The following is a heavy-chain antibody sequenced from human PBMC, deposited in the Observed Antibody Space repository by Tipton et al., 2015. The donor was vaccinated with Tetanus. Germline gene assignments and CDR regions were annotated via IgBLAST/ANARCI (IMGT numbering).Heavy chain of an antibody. CDR1: GFNFHDFA. CDR3: TKGGFGGALNIGFDS. V-gene: IGHV3-9*01. CDR2: ISSSAGPI. Sequence: SLRLSCSASGFNFHDFAMHWVRQAPGKGLEWVSGISSSAGPIGFAESVKGRFTISRDNARNSLYLEMNNVRPEDTAFYYCTKGGFGGALNIGFDSWGQGTLVTVSS. D-gene: IGHD3-3*01. J-gene: IGHJ5*01.